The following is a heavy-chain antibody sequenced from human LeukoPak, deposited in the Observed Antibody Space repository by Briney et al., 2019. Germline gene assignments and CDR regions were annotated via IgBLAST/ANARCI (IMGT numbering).Heavy chain of an antibody. D-gene: IGHD3-22*01. CDR2: ISGSGGST. J-gene: IGHJ4*02. CDR3: AKVSRYYDSSGPVDY. Sequence: GGSLRLSCEASGFTFSGYAVSWVRQAPGKGLEWVSAISGSGGSTYYADSVKGRFTISRDNSKNTLYLQMNSLRAEDTAVYYCAKVSRYYDSSGPVDYWGQGTLVTVSS. CDR1: GFTFSGYA. V-gene: IGHV3-23*01.